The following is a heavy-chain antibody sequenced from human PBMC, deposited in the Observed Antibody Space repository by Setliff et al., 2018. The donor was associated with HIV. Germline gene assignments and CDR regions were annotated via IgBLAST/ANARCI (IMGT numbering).Heavy chain of an antibody. Sequence: TLSLTCTVSGGSISSYYWSWIRQPPGKGLEWIGYIYYSGSTNYNPSLKSRVTISVDTSKNQFSLKLSSVTAADTAVYYCARAHIGIAARWSGWFDPWGQGTLVTVS. V-gene: IGHV4-59*01. CDR2: IYYSGST. CDR1: GGSISSYY. D-gene: IGHD6-6*01. J-gene: IGHJ5*02. CDR3: ARAHIGIAARWSGWFDP.